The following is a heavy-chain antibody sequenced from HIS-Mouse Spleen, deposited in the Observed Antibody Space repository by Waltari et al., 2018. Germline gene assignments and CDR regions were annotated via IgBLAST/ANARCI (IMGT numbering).Heavy chain of an antibody. CDR3: ARVDRRIEAYSYFDY. CDR2: IWYDGSNK. D-gene: IGHD2-15*01. CDR1: GFTFSSYG. Sequence: QVQLVESGGGVVQPGRSLRLSCAASGFTFSSYGMHWVRQAPGKGLEGVEVIWYDGSNKYYADSVKGRFTISRDNSKNTLYLQMNSLRAEDTAVYYCARVDRRIEAYSYFDYWGQGTLVTVSS. V-gene: IGHV3-33*01. J-gene: IGHJ4*02.